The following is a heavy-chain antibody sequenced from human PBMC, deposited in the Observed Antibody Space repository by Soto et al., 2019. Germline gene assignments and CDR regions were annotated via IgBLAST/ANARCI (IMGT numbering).Heavy chain of an antibody. D-gene: IGHD3-16*01. CDR1: GGSISSGDYY. J-gene: IGHJ5*02. V-gene: IGHV4-30-4*01. Sequence: SETLSLTCTVSGGSISSGDYYWSWIRQPPGKGLEWIGYIYYSGSTYYNPSLKSRVTISVDTSKNQFSLKLSSVTAADTAVYYCANTSGGAGWFDPWGQGTLVTVSS. CDR2: IYYSGST. CDR3: ANTSGGAGWFDP.